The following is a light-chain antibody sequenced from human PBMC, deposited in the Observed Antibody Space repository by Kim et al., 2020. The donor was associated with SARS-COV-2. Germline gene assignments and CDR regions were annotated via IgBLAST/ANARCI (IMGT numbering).Light chain of an antibody. V-gene: IGKV3-11*01. Sequence: LARGERAPLSFTGSQSVSSSFTWEQQKSGQAPRLPIYDASNRATVSPARFRGSGSGTDFTLTISSLAAEDFAVYFCQQCSNWPPTFGGGTKVDIK. J-gene: IGKJ4*02. CDR2: DAS. CDR1: QSVSSS. CDR3: QQCSNWPPT.